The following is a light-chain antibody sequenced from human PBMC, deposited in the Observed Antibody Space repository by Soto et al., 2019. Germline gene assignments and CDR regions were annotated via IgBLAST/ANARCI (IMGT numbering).Light chain of an antibody. CDR2: VGTGGIVG. CDR3: GADHGGGGDVV. J-gene: IGLJ2*01. CDR1: SGYNNYR. V-gene: IGLV9-49*01. Sequence: QLVLTQPPSASASLGASVTLTCTLSSGYNNYRVDWYQQRPGKGPRFVMRVGTGGIVGSKGDGIPDRFSVLGSGLNRYLTIENIQEEDESDYHCGADHGGGGDVVFGGGTKVTVL.